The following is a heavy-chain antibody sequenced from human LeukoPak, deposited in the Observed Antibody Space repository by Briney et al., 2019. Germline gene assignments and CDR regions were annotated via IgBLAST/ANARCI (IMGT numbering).Heavy chain of an antibody. V-gene: IGHV3-23*01. D-gene: IGHD3-3*01. Sequence: GGSLRLSCAASGFTISSYAMSWVPQAPGQGLEWGSAISGGGGSTYYADYVKGRFTISRDNSKNTLYLQMNSLRAEDTAVYYCVPTGVGGGDTGGLEDYWGQGTLVTVSS. CDR2: ISGGGGST. CDR3: VPTGVGGGDTGGLEDY. CDR1: GFTISSYA. J-gene: IGHJ4*02.